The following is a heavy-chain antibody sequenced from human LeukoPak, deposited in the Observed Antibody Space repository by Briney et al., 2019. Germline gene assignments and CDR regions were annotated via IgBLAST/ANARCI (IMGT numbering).Heavy chain of an antibody. J-gene: IGHJ5*02. D-gene: IGHD6-13*01. CDR2: ISDDGAYI. CDR1: GFTFSSYS. Sequence: GGSLRLSCAASGFTFSSYSMNWVRQAPGRGLEWVSSISDDGAYIYYADSVKGRFTISRDNANSSLYLQMDSLSPEDTAVYYCARDPHNVAANWFDPWGQGALVTVSS. V-gene: IGHV3-21*01. CDR3: ARDPHNVAANWFDP.